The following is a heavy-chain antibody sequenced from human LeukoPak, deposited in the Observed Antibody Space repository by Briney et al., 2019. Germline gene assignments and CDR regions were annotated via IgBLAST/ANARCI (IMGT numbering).Heavy chain of an antibody. V-gene: IGHV3-7*01. Sequence: GGSLRLSCAASGFTFSSYWMSWVPQAPGKGLEGLANIKQDGSEKYYVDSVKGRFTISRDNAKNSLYLQMNSLRAEDTAVYYCARDESVVGASSYYYYYMDVWGKGTTVTVSS. D-gene: IGHD1-26*01. CDR1: GFTFSSYW. CDR3: ARDESVVGASSYYYYYMDV. J-gene: IGHJ6*03. CDR2: IKQDGSEK.